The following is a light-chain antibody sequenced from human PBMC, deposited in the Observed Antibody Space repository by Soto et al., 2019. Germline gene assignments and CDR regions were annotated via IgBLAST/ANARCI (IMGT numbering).Light chain of an antibody. Sequence: DIQMTQSPPSLSASVGDRVTITCRASQSITTYVSWFQQKTGKAPELLISAASSLKSGVPSRFSGSGYGTDFTLTISSLRPEDFATYYCQQTFSPPYTFGRGTKVDI. J-gene: IGKJ2*01. V-gene: IGKV1-39*01. CDR2: AAS. CDR1: QSITTY. CDR3: QQTFSPPYT.